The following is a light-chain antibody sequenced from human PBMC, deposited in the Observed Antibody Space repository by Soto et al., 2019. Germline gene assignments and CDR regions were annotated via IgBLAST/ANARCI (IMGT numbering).Light chain of an antibody. CDR2: GNS. J-gene: IGLJ2*01. V-gene: IGLV1-40*01. Sequence: QSVLTQPPSVSGAPGQRVTISCTGSSSNIGAGYDVHWYQQLPGTAPKLLIYGNSHRPSGVPDRFSGSKSGTSASLAITGLQAEEAADYYCQSYDSSLSVVFGGGTKLTVL. CDR3: QSYDSSLSVV. CDR1: SSNIGAGYD.